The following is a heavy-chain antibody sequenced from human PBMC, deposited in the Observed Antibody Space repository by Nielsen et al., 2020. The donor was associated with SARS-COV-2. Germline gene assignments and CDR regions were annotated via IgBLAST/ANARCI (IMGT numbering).Heavy chain of an antibody. CDR3: AREGVPVAGAQLYYFYYYGVDV. J-gene: IGHJ6*01. V-gene: IGHV4-39*07. D-gene: IGHD2-15*01. CDR2: IYYSGST. CDR1: GGSISSSSYY. Sequence: SETLSLTCTVSGGSISSSSYYWGWIRHPPGQGLEWIGSIYYSGSTYYNPSLKSRVTISVDTSKNQFSLKLSSVTAADTAVYYCAREGVPVAGAQLYYFYYYGVDVWGQGTTVTVSS.